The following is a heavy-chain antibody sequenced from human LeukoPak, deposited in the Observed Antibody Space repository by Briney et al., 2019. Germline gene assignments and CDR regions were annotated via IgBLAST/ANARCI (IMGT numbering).Heavy chain of an antibody. CDR2: IRVSDGAR. V-gene: IGHV3-23*01. CDR1: GFTFSSYA. CDR3: AKEPRWEQLHSFDI. J-gene: IGHJ3*02. Sequence: PGGSLRLSCAASGFTFSSYAMTWVRQAPVKGLEWVSSIRVSDGARFYADSVKGRFTMSRDNPKNTLFLQMNSLRPEDTAVYYCAKEPRWEQLHSFDIWGQGTTDTVSS. D-gene: IGHD1/OR15-1a*01.